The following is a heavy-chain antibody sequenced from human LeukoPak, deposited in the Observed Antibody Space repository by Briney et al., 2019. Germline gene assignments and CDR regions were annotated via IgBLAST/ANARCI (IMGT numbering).Heavy chain of an antibody. D-gene: IGHD2/OR15-2a*01. CDR1: GGSVSSNY. J-gene: IGHJ4*02. V-gene: IGHV4-4*07. Sequence: SDTLSLTCTISGGSVSSNYWNWILQPTGKGLKWIGRIYNGGTTNYNPSLEGRVTISIDRSKNQFSLKLTSVTAAATAVYYCAHSISMDFEYWGQGTLVTVSS. CDR3: AHSISMDFEY. CDR2: IYNGGTT.